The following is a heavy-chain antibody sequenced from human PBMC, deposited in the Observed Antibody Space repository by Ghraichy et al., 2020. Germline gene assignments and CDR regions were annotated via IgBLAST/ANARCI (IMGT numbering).Heavy chain of an antibody. CDR3: AREALEDDFGGLFYY. Sequence: GGSLRLSCEVSGFTFSNYRMHWVRQAPGEGPVWVSSIRSDGTTTKYAASVRGRLIISRDNAKNTLFFHMNGLRADDTAVYYCAREALEDDFGGLFYYWGQGPLVTVSS. CDR2: IRSDGTTT. J-gene: IGHJ4*02. D-gene: IGHD4-23*01. CDR1: GFTFSNYR. V-gene: IGHV3-74*01.